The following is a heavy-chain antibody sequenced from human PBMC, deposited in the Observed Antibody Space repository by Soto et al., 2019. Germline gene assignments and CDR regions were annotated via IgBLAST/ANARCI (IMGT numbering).Heavy chain of an antibody. J-gene: IGHJ4*02. CDR3: AIPATSDFDY. Sequence: QVQLQESGPGLVKPSGTLSVTCAVSGRSISSSNWWTWVRQPPGKGLEWIGEIYHSGTTNYNPSLKSRVVISGDRSRNHLSLTLSSVTAADTAVYYCAIPATSDFDYWGQGILVTVSS. V-gene: IGHV4-4*02. CDR1: GRSISSSNW. D-gene: IGHD4-4*01. CDR2: IYHSGTT.